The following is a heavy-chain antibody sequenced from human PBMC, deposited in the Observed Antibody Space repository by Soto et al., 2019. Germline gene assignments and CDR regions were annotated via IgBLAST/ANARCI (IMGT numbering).Heavy chain of an antibody. CDR1: GGIFSTYA. Sequence: QVQLVQSGAEVKKPGSSVKVSCKASGGIFSTYAISWLRQAPGQGLEWMGGIIPIFGTPNYAQRFQGRGTSTADESTSTANMGLSRLRSEDTAVYYCARDRDDYGPGNYYSRIDFWGQGTLVTVSS. D-gene: IGHD3-10*01. CDR3: ARDRDDYGPGNYYSRIDF. J-gene: IGHJ4*02. V-gene: IGHV1-69*01. CDR2: IIPIFGTP.